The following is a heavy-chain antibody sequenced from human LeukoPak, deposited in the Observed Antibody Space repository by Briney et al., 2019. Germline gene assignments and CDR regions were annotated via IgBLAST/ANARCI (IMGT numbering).Heavy chain of an antibody. J-gene: IGHJ4*02. Sequence: PGGSLRLSCAASGFTFSSYCMSWVRQAPGKGLEGVANIKQEGSEKYYVDSVKGRFTISRDNAKNSLYLQMNSLRAEDTAVYYCARGYGLYYFDYWGQGTLVTVSS. V-gene: IGHV3-7*03. CDR1: GFTFSSYC. CDR3: ARGYGLYYFDY. CDR2: IKQEGSEK. D-gene: IGHD3-10*01.